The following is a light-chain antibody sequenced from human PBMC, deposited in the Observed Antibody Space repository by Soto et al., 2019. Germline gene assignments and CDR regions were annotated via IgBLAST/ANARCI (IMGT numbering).Light chain of an antibody. J-gene: IGKJ5*01. CDR3: QHYSSHYT. CDR2: EAS. Sequence: IQMTQSPPTLSVSVGDRVTITCRASQSITTLLAWYQQKPGKAPNLLIYEASILQSGVPSRCSGSGSETEFTLSSSSLQPDDFASYYYQHYSSHYTFGQGTRLDI. CDR1: QSITTL. V-gene: IGKV1-5*01.